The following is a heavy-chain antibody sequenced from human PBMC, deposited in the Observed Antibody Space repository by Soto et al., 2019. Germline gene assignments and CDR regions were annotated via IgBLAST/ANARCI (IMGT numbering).Heavy chain of an antibody. V-gene: IGHV3-74*01. CDR3: ARGGPYSSSEVDY. J-gene: IGHJ4*02. CDR1: GFTFSSYW. CDR2: VNGDGSST. D-gene: IGHD6-6*01. Sequence: EVQLVESGGGLVQPGGSLRLSCAASGFTFSSYWMHWVRQAPGKGLVWVLRVNGDGSSTSYADSVKGRFTISRDNAKNTLYLQMNSLRVEDTAVYYCARGGPYSSSEVDYWGQGTLVTVSS.